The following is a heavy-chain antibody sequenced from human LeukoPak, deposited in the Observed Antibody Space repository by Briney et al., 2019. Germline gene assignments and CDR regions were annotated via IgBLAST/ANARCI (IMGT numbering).Heavy chain of an antibody. CDR3: AKEYFRGRYLLASDY. J-gene: IGHJ4*02. Sequence: GGSLRLSCAASGFTFSSFAMSWVRQAPGKGLEWLSRISDGGRAFYADSVKGRFTISRDNSKNTLYLQMNSLRAEDTAVYYCAKEYFRGRYLLASDYWGQGTLVTVSS. CDR1: GFTFSSFA. CDR2: ISDGGRA. D-gene: IGHD2-15*01. V-gene: IGHV3-23*01.